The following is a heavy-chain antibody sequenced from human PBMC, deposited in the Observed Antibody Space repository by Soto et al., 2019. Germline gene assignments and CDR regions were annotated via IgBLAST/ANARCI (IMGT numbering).Heavy chain of an antibody. V-gene: IGHV1-8*01. CDR2: MNPNSGNT. J-gene: IGHJ5*02. CDR3: ARGIKYGGYSRGFDP. D-gene: IGHD4-17*01. CDR1: GYTFTSYD. Sequence: QVQLVQSGAEVKKPGASVKVSCKASGYTFTSYDINWVRQATGQGLEYLGWMNPNSGNTGYVQKFQGRVTMTRDTSISTAYMELSSLRSECSVVYFCARGIKYGGYSRGFDPWGQGTLVTVSS.